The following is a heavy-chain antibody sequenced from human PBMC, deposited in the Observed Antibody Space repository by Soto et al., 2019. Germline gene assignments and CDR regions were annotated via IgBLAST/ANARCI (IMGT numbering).Heavy chain of an antibody. J-gene: IGHJ4*02. Sequence: QVQLVQSGAEAKKPGASVKVSCKASGYTFTSYGISWVRQAPGQGLEWMGWISAYNGNTNYAQKLQGRVTMTTYTSTSTAYMELRSLRSDDTAVYYCARDLLGGYERPLRSTAPIDYWGQGTLVTVSS. CDR1: GYTFTSYG. CDR3: ARDLLGGYERPLRSTAPIDY. D-gene: IGHD5-12*01. CDR2: ISAYNGNT. V-gene: IGHV1-18*04.